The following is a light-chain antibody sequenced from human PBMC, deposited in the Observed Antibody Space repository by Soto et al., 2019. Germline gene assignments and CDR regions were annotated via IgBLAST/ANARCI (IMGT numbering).Light chain of an antibody. J-gene: IGKJ2*01. CDR3: QQYGSSPAT. CDR1: QSLDYN. V-gene: IGKV3-15*01. Sequence: EIVMTQSPATLSVSLGERATLSCRAGQSLDYNLAWYQQKPGQAPRLLIYGASARATGVPARFSGSGSETEFTLTISSVQSEDCAVYFCQQYGSSPATFGQGTKLEIK. CDR2: GAS.